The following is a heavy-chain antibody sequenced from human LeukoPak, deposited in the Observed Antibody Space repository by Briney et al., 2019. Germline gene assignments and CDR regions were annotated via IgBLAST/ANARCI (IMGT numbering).Heavy chain of an antibody. V-gene: IGHV3-11*01. J-gene: IGHJ4*02. CDR3: ARVGIVLAGPFDD. D-gene: IGHD1-26*01. Sequence: GGSLRLSCAASGFTFSDYYMSWNRQAPGKGLEWISYMSGRGFPIYYADSVKGRFTISRDNAKNSLFLQMSNLRADDTAVYYCARVGIVLAGPFDDWGQGTLVTVSS. CDR2: MSGRGFPI. CDR1: GFTFSDYY.